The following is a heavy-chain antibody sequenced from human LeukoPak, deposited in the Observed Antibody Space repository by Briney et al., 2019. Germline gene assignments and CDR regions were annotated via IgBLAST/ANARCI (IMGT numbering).Heavy chain of an antibody. Sequence: AASVKVSCKASGYTFTGYYMHWVRQAPGQGLEWMGWINPNSGGTNYAQKFQGRVTMTRDTSIGTAYMELSRLRSDDTAVYYCARAGALGYCSGGSCVAFDIWGQGTMVTVSS. CDR1: GYTFTGYY. D-gene: IGHD2-15*01. CDR3: ARAGALGYCSGGSCVAFDI. J-gene: IGHJ3*02. CDR2: INPNSGGT. V-gene: IGHV1-2*02.